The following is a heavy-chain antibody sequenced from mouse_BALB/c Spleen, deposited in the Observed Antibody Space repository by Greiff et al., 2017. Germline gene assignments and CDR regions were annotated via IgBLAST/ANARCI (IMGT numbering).Heavy chain of an antibody. Sequence: QVHLKQSGTVLARPGASVKMSCKASGYTFTSYWMHWVKQRPGQGLEWIGVINPGSGGTNYNEKFKGKATLTADKSSSTAYMQLSSLTSDDSAVYFCEGSGPHYYYGSSYWYFDVWGAGTTVTVSS. CDR1: GYTFTSYW. CDR2: INPGSGGT. CDR3: EGSGPHYYYGSSYWYFDV. V-gene: IGHV1-54*01. D-gene: IGHD1-1*01. J-gene: IGHJ1*01.